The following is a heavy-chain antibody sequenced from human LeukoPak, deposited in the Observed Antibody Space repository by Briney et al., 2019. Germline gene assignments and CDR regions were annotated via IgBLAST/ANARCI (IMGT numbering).Heavy chain of an antibody. V-gene: IGHV3-43*01. D-gene: IGHD4-17*01. CDR1: GFTFDDYT. J-gene: IGHJ3*02. CDR2: ISWDGGST. Sequence: PGGSLRLSCAASGFTFDDYTMHWVRQAPGKGLEWVSLISWDGGSTYYADSVKGRFTISRDNSKNSLYLQMNSLRTEDTALYYYAKDIARRADYGGYPEAFDIWGQGTMVTVSS. CDR3: AKDIARRADYGGYPEAFDI.